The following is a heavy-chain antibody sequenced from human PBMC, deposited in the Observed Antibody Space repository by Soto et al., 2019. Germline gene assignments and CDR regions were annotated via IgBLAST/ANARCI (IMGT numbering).Heavy chain of an antibody. V-gene: IGHV3-74*01. CDR1: GFTFSSHW. Sequence: EVRLVESGGGLVQPGGSLRLSCTTSGFTFSSHWIYWVRQAPGKGLVWVSRTNTDGSFTSYADSVKGRFTISRDNAKNTLYLQMNSLRADDTAVYYCARDMSTMPDYWGQGTLVTVSS. CDR2: TNTDGSFT. J-gene: IGHJ4*02. D-gene: IGHD5-12*01. CDR3: ARDMSTMPDY.